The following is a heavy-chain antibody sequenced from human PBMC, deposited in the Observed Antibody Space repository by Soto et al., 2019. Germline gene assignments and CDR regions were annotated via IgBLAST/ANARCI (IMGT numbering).Heavy chain of an antibody. J-gene: IGHJ4*02. V-gene: IGHV5-51*01. CDR1: GYSFTSYW. D-gene: IGHD3-9*01. CDR3: AKTNYDILTGYWKYSFDY. Sequence: GESLKISCKGSGYSFTSYWIGWGRPMPGKGLGGVGSIYPGDSESRYSPSFQGLVTFSDDKSISPAYQQWSSLKASDAVMYYCAKTNYDILTGYWKYSFDYWGQGTLVTVSS. CDR2: IYPGDSES.